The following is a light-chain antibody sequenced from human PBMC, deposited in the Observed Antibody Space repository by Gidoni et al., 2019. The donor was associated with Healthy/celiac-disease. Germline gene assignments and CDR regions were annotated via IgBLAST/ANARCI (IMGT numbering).Light chain of an antibody. V-gene: IGKV3-15*01. CDR3: QQYNNWLWT. J-gene: IGKJ1*01. CDR2: GAS. CDR1: QSVSSN. Sequence: EIVTTQSPATLSVSPGERATFSCRASQSVSSNLAWYQQKPGQAPRLLIYGASTRATGIPARFSGSGSGTEFTLTISSLQSEDFAIYYCQQYNNWLWTFGQXTKVEIK.